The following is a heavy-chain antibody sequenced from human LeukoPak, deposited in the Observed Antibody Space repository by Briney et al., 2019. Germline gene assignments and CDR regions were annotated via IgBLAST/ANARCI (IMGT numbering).Heavy chain of an antibody. J-gene: IGHJ4*02. CDR2: IYSGGST. D-gene: IGHD1-26*01. V-gene: IGHV3-53*01. CDR1: GFIVSNKY. Sequence: PGGSLRLSCAASGFIVSNKYMHWVRQAPGKGLEWVSVIYSGGSTYYADSVKGRFTISRDNSKNTLYLQMNSLRAEDTAVYYCVRDLGGRSGHWGQGTLVTVSS. CDR3: VRDLGGRSGH.